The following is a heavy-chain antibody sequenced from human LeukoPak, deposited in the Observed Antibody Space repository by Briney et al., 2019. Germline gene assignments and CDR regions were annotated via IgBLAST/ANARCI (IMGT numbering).Heavy chain of an antibody. D-gene: IGHD2-15*01. V-gene: IGHV3-21*01. CDR3: ARGEGGSGGPASPPLFLFDY. Sequence: GGSLRLSCAASGFTFSSYSMNWVRQAPGKGLEWVSSISSSSSYIYYADSVKGRFTISRDNSKNSLYLQMNSLRAEDTAVYYCARGEGGSGGPASPPLFLFDYWGQETLVTVSS. CDR2: ISSSSSYI. J-gene: IGHJ4*02. CDR1: GFTFSSYS.